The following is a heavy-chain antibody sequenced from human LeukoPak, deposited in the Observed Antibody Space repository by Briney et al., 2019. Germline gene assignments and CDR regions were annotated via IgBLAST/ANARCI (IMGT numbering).Heavy chain of an antibody. J-gene: IGHJ5*02. CDR3: ARDGGGYSRSWYNWFDP. CDR2: IYHSGNT. V-gene: IGHV4-38-2*02. Sequence: SETLSLTCTVSGYSISSGYYWGWIRQPPGKGLEWIGSIYHSGNTYYNPSLKSRITISVDTSKNQFSLKMSSLTAPDTAFYYCARDGGGYSRSWYNWFDPWGQGTLVTVSS. CDR1: GYSISSGYY. D-gene: IGHD6-13*01.